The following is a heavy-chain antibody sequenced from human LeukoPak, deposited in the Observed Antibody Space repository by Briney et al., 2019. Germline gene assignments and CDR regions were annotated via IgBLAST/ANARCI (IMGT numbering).Heavy chain of an antibody. CDR3: AKDWLSGFGESYFDY. CDR2: ISAYNGNT. J-gene: IGHJ4*02. Sequence: PLASVKVSCKASGYTFTSYGISWVRQAPGQGLEWMGWISAYNGNTNYAQKLQGRVTMTTDTSTSTAYMERRSLRAEDTAVYYCAKDWLSGFGESYFDYWGQGTLVTVSS. V-gene: IGHV1-18*04. D-gene: IGHD3-10*01. CDR1: GYTFTSYG.